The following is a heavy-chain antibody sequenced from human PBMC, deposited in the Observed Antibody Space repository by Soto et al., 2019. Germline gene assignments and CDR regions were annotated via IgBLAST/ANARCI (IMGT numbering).Heavy chain of an antibody. CDR3: ARPGIRFGNKMDV. CDR1: GDSISSDY. V-gene: IGHV4-59*01. CDR2: MYYTGTT. D-gene: IGHD3-10*01. Sequence: QVQLQESGPGLVKPSETLSLTCSVSGDSISSDYWSWIRQPPGKGLEWIGYMYYTGTTNYNPSLRSRITISLDTSKEQFSLKLSSVTAADTAVYYCARPGIRFGNKMDVWGQGTTVTVSS. J-gene: IGHJ6*02.